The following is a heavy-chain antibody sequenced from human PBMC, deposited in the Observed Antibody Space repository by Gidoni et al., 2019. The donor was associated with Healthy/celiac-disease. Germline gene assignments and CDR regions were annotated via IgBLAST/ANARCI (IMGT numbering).Heavy chain of an antibody. CDR2: ISSSSSTI. J-gene: IGHJ6*03. D-gene: IGHD4-17*01. CDR3: ARVTVTDYYYYYYMDV. Sequence: EVQLVESGGGLVQPGGSLRLSCAASGFTFSSYSMNWVRQAPGKGLEWVSYISSSSSTIYYADSVKGRFTISRDNAKNSLYLQMNSLRAEDTAVYYCARVTVTDYYYYYYMDVWGKGTTVTVSS. CDR1: GFTFSSYS. V-gene: IGHV3-48*04.